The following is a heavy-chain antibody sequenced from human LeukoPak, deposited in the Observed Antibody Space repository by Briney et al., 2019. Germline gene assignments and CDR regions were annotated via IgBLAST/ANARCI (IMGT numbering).Heavy chain of an antibody. D-gene: IGHD6-19*01. CDR1: GGSISSISYY. V-gene: IGHV4-39*07. CDR2: VYYSET. CDR3: ARDLYGSLYALDI. Sequence: SETLSLTCTVSGGSISSISYYWGWIRQPPGKGLEWIGTVYYSETYYNPSLKSRVTISADTSKNQFSLKLSSVTAADTAVYYCARDLYGSLYALDIWGQGILVTVSS. J-gene: IGHJ3*02.